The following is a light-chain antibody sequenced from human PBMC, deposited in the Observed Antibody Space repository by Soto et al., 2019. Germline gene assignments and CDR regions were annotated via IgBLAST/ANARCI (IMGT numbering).Light chain of an antibody. J-gene: IGKJ4*01. V-gene: IGKV3-15*01. CDR3: QQYNDWPLT. CDR1: QSVSSN. CDR2: GAS. Sequence: EIVMTQSPVTLSVSPGERATLSCRASQSVSSNLAWYQKKPGQAPRLLIDGASIRATGIPARFSGSGSGTEFTLTISSLQSEDFAVYYCQQYNDWPLTFGGGTKVESK.